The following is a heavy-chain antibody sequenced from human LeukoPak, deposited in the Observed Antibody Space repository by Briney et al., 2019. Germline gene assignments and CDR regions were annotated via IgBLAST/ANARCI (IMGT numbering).Heavy chain of an antibody. J-gene: IGHJ4*02. Sequence: GGSLRLSCAASGFTFGTYAMHWVRQAPGKGLEWVAVLSDDGNKEFYADSVKGRFTISRDNSKNTLYLQMNSLSAEDTAVYYCTKDLTGPLDYWGQGTLVTVSS. CDR2: LSDDGNKE. CDR1: GFTFGTYA. D-gene: IGHD3-9*01. CDR3: TKDLTGPLDY. V-gene: IGHV3-30-3*01.